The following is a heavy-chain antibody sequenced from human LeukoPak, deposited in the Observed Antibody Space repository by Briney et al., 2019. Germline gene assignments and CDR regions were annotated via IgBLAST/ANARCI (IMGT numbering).Heavy chain of an antibody. Sequence: ASVTVSFKASGYTFTSYDINWVRQATGQGLEWMGWMNPNSGNTGYAQKFQGRVTMTRNTSISTAYMELSSLRSEDTAVYYCARFELEMATITNDYWGQGTLSPSPQ. CDR2: MNPNSGNT. D-gene: IGHD5-24*01. CDR3: ARFELEMATITNDY. CDR1: GYTFTSYD. V-gene: IGHV1-8*01. J-gene: IGHJ4*02.